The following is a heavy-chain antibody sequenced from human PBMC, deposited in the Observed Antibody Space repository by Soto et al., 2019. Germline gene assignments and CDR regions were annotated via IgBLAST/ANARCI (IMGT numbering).Heavy chain of an antibody. D-gene: IGHD2-2*01. V-gene: IGHV3-30-3*01. CDR2: ISYDGSNK. CDR3: ARDPDCISTSCFPDY. Sequence: QVQLVESGGGVVQPGRSLRLSCAASGFTFSSYARHWVRQAPGKGLEWVAVISYDGSNKYYADSVKGRFTISRDNSKNTLYLQMNSLRAEDTAVYYCARDPDCISTSCFPDYWGQGTLVTVSS. CDR1: GFTFSSYA. J-gene: IGHJ4*02.